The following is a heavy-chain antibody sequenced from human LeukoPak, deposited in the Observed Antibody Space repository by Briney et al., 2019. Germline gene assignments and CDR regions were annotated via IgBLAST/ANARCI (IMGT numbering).Heavy chain of an antibody. Sequence: GGSLRLSCTVSGFTFGDYAMSWFRQAPGKGLEWVGFIRSKAYGGTTEYAASVKGRFTISRDDSKSIAYLQMNSLKTEDTAVYYYTRGWLGLWFGELLASLDYWGQGTLVTVSS. CDR2: IRSKAYGGTT. CDR3: TRGWLGLWFGELLASLDY. J-gene: IGHJ4*02. CDR1: GFTFGDYA. D-gene: IGHD3-10*01. V-gene: IGHV3-49*03.